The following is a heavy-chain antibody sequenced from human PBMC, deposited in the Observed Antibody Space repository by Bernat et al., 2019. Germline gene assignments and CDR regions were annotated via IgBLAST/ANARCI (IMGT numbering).Heavy chain of an antibody. Sequence: EMQLVESGGGLVQPGGSLRLSCAVSGFTFSSYCMSWVRQAPGKGLEWVSRIKQDGSGKYYVDSVKGRFTISRDNADNSLYLQMNDLRAEDTAVYFCARDYPGDCSSASCPGVFDYWGQGTLVTVSS. CDR2: IKQDGSGK. CDR3: ARDYPGDCSSASCPGVFDY. V-gene: IGHV3-7*04. J-gene: IGHJ4*02. D-gene: IGHD2-2*01. CDR1: GFTFSSYC.